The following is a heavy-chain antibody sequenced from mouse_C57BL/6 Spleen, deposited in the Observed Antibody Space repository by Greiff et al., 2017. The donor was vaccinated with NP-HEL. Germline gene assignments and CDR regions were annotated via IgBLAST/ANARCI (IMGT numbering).Heavy chain of an antibody. Sequence: VQLKQSGAELARPGASVKLSCKASGYTFTSYGISWVKQRTGQGLEWIGEIYPRSGNTYYNEKFKGKATLTADKSSSTAYMELRSLTSEDSAVYFCARGYYGSSYDFAYWGQGTLVTVSA. CDR1: GYTFTSYG. V-gene: IGHV1-81*01. CDR3: ARGYYGSSYDFAY. CDR2: IYPRSGNT. J-gene: IGHJ3*01. D-gene: IGHD1-1*01.